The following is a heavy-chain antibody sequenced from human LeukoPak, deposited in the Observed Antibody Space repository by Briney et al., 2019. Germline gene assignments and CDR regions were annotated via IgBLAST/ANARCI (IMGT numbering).Heavy chain of an antibody. CDR3: ARDSVNTAMGAFDY. J-gene: IGHJ4*02. CDR1: GGSISSYY. D-gene: IGHD5-18*01. Sequence: SETLSLTCTVSGGSISSYYWSWIRQPPGKGLEWIGYIYYSGSTNYNPSLKSRVTISVDTSKNQFSLKLSSVTAADTAVYYCARDSVNTAMGAFDYWGQGTLVTVSS. CDR2: IYYSGST. V-gene: IGHV4-59*01.